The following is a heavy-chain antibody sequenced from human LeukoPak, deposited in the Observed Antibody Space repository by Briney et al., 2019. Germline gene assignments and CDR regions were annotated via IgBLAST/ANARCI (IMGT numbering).Heavy chain of an antibody. J-gene: IGHJ6*03. CDR2: IIPIFGTA. V-gene: IGHV1-69*06. D-gene: IGHD1-1*01. CDR1: GGTFSSYA. CDR3: ARNLRTTYYYYYMDV. Sequence: ASVKVSCKASGGTFSSYAISWVRQAPGRGLEWMGGIIPIFGTANYAQKFQGRVTITADKSTSTAYMELSSLRSEDTAVYYCARNLRTTYYYYYMDVWGKGTTVTVSS.